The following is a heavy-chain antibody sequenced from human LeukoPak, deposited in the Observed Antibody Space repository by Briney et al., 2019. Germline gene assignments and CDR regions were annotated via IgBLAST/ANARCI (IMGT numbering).Heavy chain of an antibody. CDR1: GGTFSSYA. D-gene: IGHD2-21*01. Sequence: SVKVSCKASGGTFSSYAISWVRQAPGQGLEWMGGIIPIFGTANYAQKFQGRVTITADKSTSTAYMELSSLRSEDTALYFCAKDESHIYGMDVWGQGTTVTVSS. J-gene: IGHJ6*02. CDR3: AKDESHIYGMDV. CDR2: IIPIFGTA. V-gene: IGHV1-69*06.